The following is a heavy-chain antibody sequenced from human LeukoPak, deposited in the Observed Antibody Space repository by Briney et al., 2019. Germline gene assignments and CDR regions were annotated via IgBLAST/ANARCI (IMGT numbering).Heavy chain of an antibody. CDR2: MNPNSGNT. D-gene: IGHD1-1*01. J-gene: IGHJ3*02. Sequence: ASVKVSCKASGYTFTSYDINWVRQATGQGLEWMGWMNPNSGNTGYAQKFQGRVTITRNTSISTAYMELSSLRSEDTAMYYCASPVSEREDAFDIWGQGTMVTVSS. CDR1: GYTFTSYD. V-gene: IGHV1-8*03. CDR3: ASPVSEREDAFDI.